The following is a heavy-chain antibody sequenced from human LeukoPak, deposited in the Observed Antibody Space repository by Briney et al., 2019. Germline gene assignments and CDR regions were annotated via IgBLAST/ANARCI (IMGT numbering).Heavy chain of an antibody. CDR3: ARDSNGAADKYYFDY. CDR2: ISYDGSNK. CDR1: GFTFSSYA. J-gene: IGHJ4*02. Sequence: GGSLRLSCAASGFTFSSYAMHWVRRAPGKGLEWVAVISYDGSNKYYADSVKGRFTISRDNSKNTLYLQMNSLRAEDTAVYYCARDSNGAADKYYFDYWGQGTLVTVSS. D-gene: IGHD6-25*01. V-gene: IGHV3-30-3*01.